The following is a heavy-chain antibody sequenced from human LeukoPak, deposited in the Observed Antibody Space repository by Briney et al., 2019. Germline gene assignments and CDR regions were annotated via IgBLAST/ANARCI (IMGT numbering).Heavy chain of an antibody. V-gene: IGHV3-23*01. CDR1: GFTFGTFD. CDR3: VRDSEGSFNY. CDR2: LACLDASCTE. D-gene: IGHD3-10*01. J-gene: IGHJ4*02. Sequence: PGRSLRLSCAASGFTFGTFDMSWVRQAPGKGLEWVSTLACLDASCTEYYSDSVKGRFSISRDKSKSTLSLQVNSLRVEDTAMYYCVRDSEGSFNYWGQGTLVTVSS.